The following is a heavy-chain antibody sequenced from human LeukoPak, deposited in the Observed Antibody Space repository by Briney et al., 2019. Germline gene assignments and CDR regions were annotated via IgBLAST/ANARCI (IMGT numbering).Heavy chain of an antibody. D-gene: IGHD3-10*01. CDR1: GFTFDDYA. CDR2: ISWNSGSI. J-gene: IGHJ4*02. CDR3: AKGGTMALYYFDY. V-gene: IGHV3-9*01. Sequence: GRSLRLSCAASGFTFDDYAMHWVRQAPGKGLEWASGISWNSGSIGYADSVKGRFTISRDNAKNSLYLQMNSLRAEDTALYYCAKGGTMALYYFDYWGQGTLVTVSS.